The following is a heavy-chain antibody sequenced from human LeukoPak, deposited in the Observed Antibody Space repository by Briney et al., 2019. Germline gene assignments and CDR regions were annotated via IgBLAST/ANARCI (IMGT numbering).Heavy chain of an antibody. CDR2: ISHTEGT. J-gene: IGHJ4*02. D-gene: IGHD2-21*01. Sequence: SETLSLTCSVSNASITSYYWSWIRQSPGKGLEWIGEISHTEGTRYNPSLESRVTMSVGTSENQLSLKLIFVTAADTAVYYCARIRCGHSGSVCYNHWGLGTLVTVSS. CDR1: NASITSYY. CDR3: ARIRCGHSGSVCYNH. V-gene: IGHV4-34*01.